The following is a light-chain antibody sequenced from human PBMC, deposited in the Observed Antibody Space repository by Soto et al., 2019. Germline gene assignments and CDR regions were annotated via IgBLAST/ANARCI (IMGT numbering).Light chain of an antibody. J-gene: IGKJ2*01. CDR3: HQYYGTPYT. CDR2: WAS. CDR1: QSVLYSSNNKNY. Sequence: DIVMTQFPEYLAVSLGERATINCKSSQSVLYSSNNKNYLAWYQQKPGQPPKLLIYWASTRESGVPDRFSGSGSGTDFTLTINSLQAEDVAVYFCHQYYGTPYTFGQGTKLEI. V-gene: IGKV4-1*01.